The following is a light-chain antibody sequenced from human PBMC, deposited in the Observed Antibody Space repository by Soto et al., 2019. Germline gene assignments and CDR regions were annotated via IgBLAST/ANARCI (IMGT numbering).Light chain of an antibody. CDR3: QQSNTFPFT. V-gene: IGKV1-39*01. J-gene: IGKJ3*01. Sequence: IPITQSPSSLSASIGDRVTITCRASQSISTYLNWFQQRPGKAPKLLIYGASSLQSGVPSRFSGSGSGTDFTLTISSLQPEDFATYYCQQSNTFPFTFGPGTKVDIK. CDR2: GAS. CDR1: QSISTY.